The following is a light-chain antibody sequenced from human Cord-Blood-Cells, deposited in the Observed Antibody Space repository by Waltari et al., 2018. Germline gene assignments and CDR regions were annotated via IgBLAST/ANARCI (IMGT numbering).Light chain of an antibody. J-gene: IGLJ3*02. CDR1: KLGDKY. V-gene: IGLV3-1*01. Sequence: SYELTQPPSVSVSPGQTASITCSGDKLGDKYACWYQQKPAQSPVLVIDQDSKRPSGIPERFSGSNSGNTATLTISGTQAMDEADYYCQAWDSSTKVFGGGTKLTVL. CDR3: QAWDSSTKV. CDR2: QDS.